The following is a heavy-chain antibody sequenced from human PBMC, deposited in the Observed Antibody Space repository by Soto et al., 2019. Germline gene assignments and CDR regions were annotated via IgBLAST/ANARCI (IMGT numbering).Heavy chain of an antibody. V-gene: IGHV1-24*01. D-gene: IGHD6-6*01. Sequence: ASVKVSCKASGYTFTSYGISWVRQAPGQGLEWMGGFDPEDGETIYAQKFQGRVTMTEDTSTDTAYMELSSLRSEDTAVYYCAGPNDSSSSPDAFDIWGQGTMVTVSS. CDR3: AGPNDSSSSPDAFDI. CDR2: FDPEDGET. CDR1: GYTFTSYG. J-gene: IGHJ3*02.